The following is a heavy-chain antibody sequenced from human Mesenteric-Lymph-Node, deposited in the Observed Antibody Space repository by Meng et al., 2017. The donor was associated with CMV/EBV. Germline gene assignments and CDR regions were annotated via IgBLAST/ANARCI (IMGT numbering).Heavy chain of an antibody. CDR2: IYWDDDK. J-gene: IGHJ5*02. CDR3: VRFLSYDIFNAYYSDCFDP. V-gene: IGHV2-5*02. CDR1: LSARGVG. Sequence: LSARGVGVGWIRQPPGKALEWLAVIYWDDDKRYRPSLTNRLIITKDPSINQVVLKMSNMDRVDSATYYFVRFLSYDIFNAYYSDCFDPWGQGTLVTVSS. D-gene: IGHD3-9*01.